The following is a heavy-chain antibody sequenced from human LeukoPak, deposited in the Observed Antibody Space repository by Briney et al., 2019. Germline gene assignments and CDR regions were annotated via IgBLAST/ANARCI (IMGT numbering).Heavy chain of an antibody. Sequence: SLRLSCTPSVFTLSSCGMQWVLESRGKGLEWVSAYSDSGCSTYYGDSVKGRFTISRDNSKNTLNLQMNSQRAEDTAVYYCANNSSDVDAFDIWGQGTMVTVSS. D-gene: IGHD6-19*01. J-gene: IGHJ3*02. CDR2: YSDSGCST. CDR1: VFTLSSCG. CDR3: ANNSSDVDAFDI. V-gene: IGHV3-23*01.